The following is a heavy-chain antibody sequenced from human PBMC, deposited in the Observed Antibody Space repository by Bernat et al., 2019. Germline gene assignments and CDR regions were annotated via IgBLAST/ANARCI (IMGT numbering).Heavy chain of an antibody. CDR3: AKDRARRPDIAN. CDR2: ISYDGSNK. Sequence: QVQLVESGGGVVQPGRSLRLSCAASGFTFSSYGMHWVRQAPGKGLEWVAVISYDGSNKYYADSVKGRFTISRDNSKNTLYLQMDSLRGEDTAVYHCAKDRARRPDIANGGKETLAPVSS. V-gene: IGHV3-30*18. CDR1: GFTFSSYG. D-gene: IGHD2-15*01. J-gene: IGHJ4*02.